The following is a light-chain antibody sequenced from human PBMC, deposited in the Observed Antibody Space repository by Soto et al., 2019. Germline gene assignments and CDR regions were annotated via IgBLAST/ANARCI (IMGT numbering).Light chain of an antibody. V-gene: IGLV2-14*03. Sequence: QSVLTQPASVSGSPGQSITISCTGTSSDVGAYNFVSWYQQHPGKAPKLIIYDVNNRPSEVSNRFSGSKSGNTASLTISGLQAEGEGDYYCSSFTTGVNYVFGIGTKVTVL. CDR1: SSDVGAYNF. J-gene: IGLJ1*01. CDR2: DVN. CDR3: SSFTTGVNYV.